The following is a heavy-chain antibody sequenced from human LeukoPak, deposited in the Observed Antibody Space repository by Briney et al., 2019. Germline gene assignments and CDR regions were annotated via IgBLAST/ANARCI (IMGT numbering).Heavy chain of an antibody. V-gene: IGHV3-30*18. CDR1: GFTLGSSG. CDR3: AKDLLYSDVWGSYRPNPLDY. D-gene: IGHD3-16*02. Sequence: GGSLRLSCAASGFTLGSSGMNWVRQAPGKGLEWVAVISYDGSNKYYADSVKGRFTISGDNSKNTLYLQMNSLRAEDTAVYYCAKDLLYSDVWGSYRPNPLDYWGQGTLVTVSS. CDR2: ISYDGSNK. J-gene: IGHJ4*02.